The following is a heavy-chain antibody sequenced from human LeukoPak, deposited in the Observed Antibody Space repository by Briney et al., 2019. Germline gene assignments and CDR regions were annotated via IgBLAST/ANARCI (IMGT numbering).Heavy chain of an antibody. D-gene: IGHD3-10*01. J-gene: IGHJ4*02. Sequence: ASVKVSCKASGYTFTGYYMHWVRQAPGQGLEWMGWINPNSGGTNYAQKFQGRVTMTRDTSISTAYMELSRLRSDDTAVYYCARGRLYYGSGSYSVDYWGQGTLVTVSS. CDR2: INPNSGGT. V-gene: IGHV1-2*02. CDR3: ARGRLYYGSGSYSVDY. CDR1: GYTFTGYY.